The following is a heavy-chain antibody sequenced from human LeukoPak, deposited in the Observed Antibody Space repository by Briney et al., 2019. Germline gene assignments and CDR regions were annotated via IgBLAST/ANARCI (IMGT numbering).Heavy chain of an antibody. Sequence: GASVKVSCKASGYTFTSYGISWVRQAPGQGLEWMGWISAYNGNTNYAQKLQGRVTMTTDTSTSTAYMELRSLRSDDTAVYYCARDVYYYDSSGYPGGYWGQGTLVTVSS. J-gene: IGHJ4*02. V-gene: IGHV1-18*01. CDR2: ISAYNGNT. CDR1: GYTFTSYG. D-gene: IGHD3-22*01. CDR3: ARDVYYYDSSGYPGGY.